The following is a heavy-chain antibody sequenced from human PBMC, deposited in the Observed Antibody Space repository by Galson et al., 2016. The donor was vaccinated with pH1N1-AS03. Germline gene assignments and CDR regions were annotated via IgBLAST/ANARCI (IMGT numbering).Heavy chain of an antibody. CDR3: ARGPVSYSNYWFPPPDY. J-gene: IGHJ4*02. D-gene: IGHD6-13*01. V-gene: IGHV3-64*01. Sequence: SLRLSCAASGFTFSSYAMHWVRQAPGEGLEYVSANSGNGYSTYYANSVKGRFTISRDNSKSTLFLQMGSLRPEDRAVYYCARGPVSYSNYWFPPPDYWGQGTLVTVSS. CDR1: GFTFSSYA. CDR2: NSGNGYST.